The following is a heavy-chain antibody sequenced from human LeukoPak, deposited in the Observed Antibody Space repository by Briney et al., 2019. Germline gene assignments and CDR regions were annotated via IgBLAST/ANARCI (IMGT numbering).Heavy chain of an antibody. V-gene: IGHV4-39*01. CDR1: GGSISNSSYY. CDR2: IYYSGSA. D-gene: IGHD4-23*01. J-gene: IGHJ4*02. Sequence: SETLSLTCIVSGGSISNSSYYWGWIPQPPGKGLEWIASIYYSGSAYYNPSLKTRVTISVDTSKTQFPLKLTSVAAPDTAVYYCARHCVVTPNYWGQGTLVTVSS. CDR3: ARHCVVTPNY.